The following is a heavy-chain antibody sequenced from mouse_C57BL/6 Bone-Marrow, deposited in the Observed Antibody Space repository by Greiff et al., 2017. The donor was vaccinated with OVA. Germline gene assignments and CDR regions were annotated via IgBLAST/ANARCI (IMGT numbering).Heavy chain of an antibody. J-gene: IGHJ2*01. Sequence: EVQRVESGGDLVKPGGSLKLSCAASGFTFSSYGMSWVRQTPDKRLEWVATISSGGSYTYYPDSVKGRFTISRDNAKNTLYLQMSSLKSEDTAMYYCARKLGRDYFDYWGQGTTLTVSS. CDR2: ISSGGSYT. CDR1: GFTFSSYG. V-gene: IGHV5-6*01. CDR3: ARKLGRDYFDY. D-gene: IGHD4-1*01.